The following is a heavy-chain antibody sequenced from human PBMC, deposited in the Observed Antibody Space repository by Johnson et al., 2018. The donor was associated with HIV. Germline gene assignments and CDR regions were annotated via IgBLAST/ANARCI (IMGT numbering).Heavy chain of an antibody. Sequence: VQLLESGGGLVQTGGSLRLSCAASGFTFDDYGMSWVRQAPGKGLVWVSRINWNGSTIYYADSVKGRFTISRDNAKNSLYLQMNSLRAEDTAVYYCTTGAFHAYDMWGQGTMVTVSS. CDR3: TTGAFHAYDM. CDR1: GFTFDDYG. D-gene: IGHD1-1*01. CDR2: INWNGSTI. V-gene: IGHV3-20*04. J-gene: IGHJ3*02.